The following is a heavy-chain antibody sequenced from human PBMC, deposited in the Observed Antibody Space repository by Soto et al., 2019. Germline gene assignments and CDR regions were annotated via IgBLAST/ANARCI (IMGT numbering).Heavy chain of an antibody. V-gene: IGHV1-8*01. D-gene: IGHD4-17*01. CDR3: ARTLYGDNVDS. CDR1: GYTFTSYD. J-gene: IGHJ4*02. Sequence: QVQLVQSEAELKKTCTSGTVSCKTSGYTFTSYDINLVRQATGHGLEWMGWMNPNSGTTGYAQKFQGTVTMTRNNYISTAYMELCSLRSEATAVYYCARTLYGDNVDSWGQGTRVTVSS. CDR2: MNPNSGTT.